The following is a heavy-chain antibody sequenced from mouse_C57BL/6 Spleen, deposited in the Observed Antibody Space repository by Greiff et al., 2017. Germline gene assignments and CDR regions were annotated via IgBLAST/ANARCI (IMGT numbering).Heavy chain of an antibody. V-gene: IGHV1-62-2*01. CDR3: ARSSYYYGSSYEWCYFDY. CDR1: GYTFTEYT. J-gene: IGHJ2*01. D-gene: IGHD1-1*01. Sequence: VQLQQSGAELVKPGASVKLSCKASGYTFTEYTIHWVKQRSGQGLEWIGWFYPGSGSIKYNEKFKDKATLTADKSSSTVYMELSRLTSEDSAVYCCARSSYYYGSSYEWCYFDYWGQGTTLTVSS. CDR2: FYPGSGSI.